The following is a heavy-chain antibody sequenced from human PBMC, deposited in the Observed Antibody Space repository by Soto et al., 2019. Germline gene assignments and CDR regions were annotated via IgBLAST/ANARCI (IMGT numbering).Heavy chain of an antibody. J-gene: IGHJ6*02. Sequence: GGSLRLSCAASGFTFSSYAMSWVRQAPGKGLEWVSAISGSGGSTYYADSVKGRFTISRDNSKNTLYPQMNSLRAEDTAVYYCAIGYGSAYYYGMDVWGQGTTVTVSS. CDR3: AIGYGSAYYYGMDV. CDR2: ISGSGGST. CDR1: GFTFSSYA. D-gene: IGHD3-10*01. V-gene: IGHV3-23*01.